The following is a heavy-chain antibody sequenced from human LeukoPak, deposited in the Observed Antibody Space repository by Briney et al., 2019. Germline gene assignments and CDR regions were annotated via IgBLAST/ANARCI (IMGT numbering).Heavy chain of an antibody. Sequence: PGRSLRLSCAASGFTFSSYAMHWVRQAPGKGLEWVSYISTSSTYTNYADSVKGRFTISRDNAKNSLYLQMNSLRAEDTAVYYCARMWGEENDAFDIWGQGTMVTVSS. V-gene: IGHV3-21*05. CDR3: ARMWGEENDAFDI. D-gene: IGHD3-10*01. CDR1: GFTFSSYA. J-gene: IGHJ3*02. CDR2: ISTSSTYT.